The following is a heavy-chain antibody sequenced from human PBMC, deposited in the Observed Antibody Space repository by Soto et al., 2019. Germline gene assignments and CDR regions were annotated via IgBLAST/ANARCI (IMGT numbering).Heavy chain of an antibody. CDR2: IWYDGSNK. CDR1: GFTFSSYG. J-gene: IGHJ6*02. Sequence: QVQLVESGGGVVQPGRSLRLSCAASGFTFSSYGMHWVRQAPGKGLEWVAVIWYDGSNKYYADSVKGRFTISRDNSKNTLYLQMNGLRAEETAVYYCVRETGSGRGMDVSGQGTTVTVSS. V-gene: IGHV3-33*01. CDR3: VRETGSGRGMDV. D-gene: IGHD6-19*01.